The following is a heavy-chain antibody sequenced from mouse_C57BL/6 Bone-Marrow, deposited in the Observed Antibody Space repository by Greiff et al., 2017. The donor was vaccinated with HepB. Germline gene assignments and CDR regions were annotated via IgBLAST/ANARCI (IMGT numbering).Heavy chain of an antibody. CDR2: IYPGDGDT. Sequence: QVQLKQSGPELVKPGASVKISCKASGYAFSSSWMNWVKQRPGKGLEWIGRIYPGDGDTNYNGKFKGKATLTADKSSSTAYMQLSSLTSEDSAVYFCARHGLTPGFAYWGQGTLVTVSA. CDR1: GYAFSSSW. CDR3: ARHGLTPGFAY. V-gene: IGHV1-82*01. D-gene: IGHD1-1*01. J-gene: IGHJ3*01.